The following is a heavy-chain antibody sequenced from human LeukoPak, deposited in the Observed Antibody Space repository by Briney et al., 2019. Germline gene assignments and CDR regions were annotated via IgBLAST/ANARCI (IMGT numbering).Heavy chain of an antibody. D-gene: IGHD2-2*01. CDR1: GFTFSTYE. V-gene: IGHV3-48*03. J-gene: IGHJ5*02. CDR2: ISGGGETR. CDR3: ARDPPIIPAALTRMYNWFDP. Sequence: GGSLRLSCAASGFTFSTYEMNWVRQAPGKGLEGISYISGGGETRYYADSEKGRFTISRDNGKNSLYLQMNSLRAEDTAVYYCARDPPIIPAALTRMYNWFDPWGQGTLVIVSS.